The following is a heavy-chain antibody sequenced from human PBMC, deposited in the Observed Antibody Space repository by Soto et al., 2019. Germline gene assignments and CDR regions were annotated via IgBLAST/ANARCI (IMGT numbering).Heavy chain of an antibody. CDR2: IFESGAT. D-gene: IGHD1-7*01. V-gene: IGHV4-4*02. CDR3: TTSPEGELKN. J-gene: IGHJ4*02. CDR1: GVSISSSSW. Sequence: SETLSLTCAVSGVSISSSSWWTWVRQSPGKGLEWIGEIFESGATNYNPSLKSRLTMSVDKSKNQFSLNLSSLTAADTAVYFCTTSPEGELKNWGQGTLVTVSS.